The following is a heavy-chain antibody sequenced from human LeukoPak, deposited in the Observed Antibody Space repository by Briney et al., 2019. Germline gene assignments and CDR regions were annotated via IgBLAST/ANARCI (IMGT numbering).Heavy chain of an antibody. CDR3: AKGGSSGWYVGNWFDP. J-gene: IGHJ5*02. CDR1: GFTFDDYA. Sequence: GGSLRLSCAASGFTFDDYAMHWVRQAPGKGLEWVSGISWNSGSIGYADSVKGRFTISRDNAKNSLYLQMNSLRAEDTALYYCAKGGSSGWYVGNWFDPWGQGTLVTVSS. CDR2: ISWNSGSI. V-gene: IGHV3-9*01. D-gene: IGHD6-19*01.